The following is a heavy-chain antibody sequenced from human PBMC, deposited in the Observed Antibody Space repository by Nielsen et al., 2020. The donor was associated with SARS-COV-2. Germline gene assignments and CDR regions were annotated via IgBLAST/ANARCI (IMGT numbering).Heavy chain of an antibody. J-gene: IGHJ6*02. CDR3: TRDPGYYHGMDV. V-gene: IGHV6-1*01. Sequence: WVRQAPGQGLEWLGRIYYRSRWFYEYATSVRGRIIIDPDTSKNHFSLHLNSVTSEDTAIYYCTRDPGYYHGMDVWGQGTTVTVSS. CDR2: IYYRSRWFY.